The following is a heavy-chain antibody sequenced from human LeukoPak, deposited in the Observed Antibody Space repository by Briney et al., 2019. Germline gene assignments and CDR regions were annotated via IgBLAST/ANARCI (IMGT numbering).Heavy chain of an antibody. V-gene: IGHV4-34*01. CDR1: GGSFSGYY. J-gene: IGHJ3*02. CDR3: ARAWRVVIAIRAFDI. CDR2: LNHSGST. D-gene: IGHD2-21*01. Sequence: SETLSLTCAVYGGSFSGYYWSWHRQPPGKGLEGIGELNHSGSTNYNTSLKSRVTKSVDTSKNQFSLKLRSVTAADTAVYYCARAWRVVIAIRAFDIWGQGTMVTVSS.